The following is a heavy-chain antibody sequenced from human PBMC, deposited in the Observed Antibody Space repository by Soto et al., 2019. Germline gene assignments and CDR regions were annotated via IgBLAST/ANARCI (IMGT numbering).Heavy chain of an antibody. Sequence: QLHLVQSGAVVKKPGASVTVSCSASGYPVTAYYMHWVRQAPGRGLEWMGGINPATGAAKYTQTFQGGVTMPRATSTCTVFRELSGLTSEDPAAFSCARGGGVGVAGSAAFDMWGQGTLVTVSS. V-gene: IGHV1-2*02. J-gene: IGHJ3*02. CDR2: INPATGAA. D-gene: IGHD3-3*01. CDR3: ARGGGVGVAGSAAFDM. CDR1: GYPVTAYY.